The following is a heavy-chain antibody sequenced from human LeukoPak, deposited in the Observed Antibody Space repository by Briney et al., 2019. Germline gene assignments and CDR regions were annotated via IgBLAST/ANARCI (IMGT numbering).Heavy chain of an antibody. CDR3: AKGDTAMVRRAFGI. V-gene: IGHV3-30*02. CDR1: GFTFSSYG. J-gene: IGHJ3*02. CDR2: IRYDGSNK. D-gene: IGHD5-18*01. Sequence: PGGSLRLSCAASGFTFSSYGMHWVRQAPGKGLEWVAFIRYDGSNKYYADSVKGRFTISRDNSKNTLYLQMNSLRAEDTAVYYCAKGDTAMVRRAFGIWGQGTMVTVSS.